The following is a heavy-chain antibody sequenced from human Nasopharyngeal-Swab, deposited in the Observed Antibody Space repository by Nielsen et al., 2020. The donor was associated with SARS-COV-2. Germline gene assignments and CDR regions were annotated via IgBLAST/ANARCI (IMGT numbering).Heavy chain of an antibody. Sequence: RHGSSRWLEWMGRINPNSGGTNYAQKFQGRVTMTRDTSISTAYMELSRLRSDDTAVYYCARVGPSGYYYGMDVWGQGTTVTVSS. J-gene: IGHJ6*02. V-gene: IGHV1-2*06. CDR2: INPNSGGT. D-gene: IGHD6-25*01. CDR3: ARVGPSGYYYGMDV.